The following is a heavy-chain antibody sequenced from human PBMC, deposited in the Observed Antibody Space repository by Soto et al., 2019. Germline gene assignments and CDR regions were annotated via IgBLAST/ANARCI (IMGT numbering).Heavy chain of an antibody. CDR2: TYFRSKWYN. CDR3: AKGDNLGPKTGYAFDP. D-gene: IGHD5-12*01. CDR1: GDSVSSNTAS. Sequence: SQTLSLTCAISGDSVSSNTASWNWIRQSPSRGLEWLGRTYFRSKWYNDYAVSVKSRVIINPDTSNNQFSLQLNSVTPEDTAVYFCAKGDNLGPKTGYAFDPWGQGIMVTVS. V-gene: IGHV6-1*01. J-gene: IGHJ5*02.